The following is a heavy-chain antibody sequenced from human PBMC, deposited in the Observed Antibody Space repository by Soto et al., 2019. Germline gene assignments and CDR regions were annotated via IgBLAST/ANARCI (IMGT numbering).Heavy chain of an antibody. J-gene: IGHJ4*02. CDR3: AKDRVTNLRYFDY. D-gene: IGHD2-21*02. CDR1: GFTFIHYG. CDR2: IRGNGGTT. V-gene: IGHV3-23*01. Sequence: GGSLRLSCAASGFTFIHYGMNWVRQAPGKGLEWVSVIRGNGGTTYYADSVKGRFTISRDNSKNTLYLQMHSLKAEDTAVYYCAKDRVTNLRYFDYWSQGTLVTVSS.